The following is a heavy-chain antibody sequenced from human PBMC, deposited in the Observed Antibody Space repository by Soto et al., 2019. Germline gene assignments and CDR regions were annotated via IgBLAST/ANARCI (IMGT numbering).Heavy chain of an antibody. V-gene: IGHV1-24*01. J-gene: IGHJ6*02. CDR2: FDPEDGET. CDR3: ATEGVVPAAIIGHYYYYGMDV. CDR1: GYTLTELS. D-gene: IGHD2-2*01. Sequence: ASVKVSCKVSGYTLTELSMHWVRQAPGKGLEWMGGFDPEDGETIYAQKFQGRVTMTEDTSTDTAYMELSSLRSEDTAVYYCATEGVVPAAIIGHYYYYGMDVWGQGTTVTVPS.